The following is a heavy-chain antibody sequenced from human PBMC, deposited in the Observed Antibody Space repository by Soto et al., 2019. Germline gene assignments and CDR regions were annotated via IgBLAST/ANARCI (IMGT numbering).Heavy chain of an antibody. D-gene: IGHD3-10*01. CDR1: GFTFSSYA. J-gene: IGHJ4*02. V-gene: IGHV3-23*01. CDR3: GKDEGLVWFGELVYYFDC. CDR2: ISGSGGST. Sequence: EVQLLESGGGLVQPGGSLRLSCAASGFTFSSYAMTWVRQAPGKVLEWDSAISGSGGSTYYADSAKGRFTISRDNSKTTRYLQRNCVRAEDTAVCYCGKDEGLVWFGELVYYFDCWGQGTLVTVSS.